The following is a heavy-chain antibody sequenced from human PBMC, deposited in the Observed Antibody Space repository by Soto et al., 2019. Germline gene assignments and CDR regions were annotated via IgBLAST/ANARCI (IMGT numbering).Heavy chain of an antibody. CDR2: INQDGSI. Sequence: PGGSLRLSCAASGFIFTNYWMTWIRQTPGRGLEWLANINQDGSIGYADSVKGRFAISRDNAKNSLHLQMNSLRAEDTAFYYCVKDESINWYSGHFRHWGQGTLVTVSS. D-gene: IGHD6-13*01. CDR1: GFIFTNYW. J-gene: IGHJ1*01. CDR3: VKDESINWYSGHFRH. V-gene: IGHV3-7*03.